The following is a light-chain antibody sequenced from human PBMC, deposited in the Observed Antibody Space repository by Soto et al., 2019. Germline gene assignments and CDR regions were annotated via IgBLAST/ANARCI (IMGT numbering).Light chain of an antibody. CDR2: EVN. V-gene: IGLV2-14*01. J-gene: IGLJ3*02. Sequence: QSALTQPASVSGSPGQSITISCIGTSSNVGAYNYVSWFQHHPGKAPKLMIYEVNNRPSGVSYRVSGSKSGNTASLTISGLQTEDEGDYYCSSYTTRNTWVFGGGTKLTVL. CDR3: SSYTTRNTWV. CDR1: SSNVGAYNY.